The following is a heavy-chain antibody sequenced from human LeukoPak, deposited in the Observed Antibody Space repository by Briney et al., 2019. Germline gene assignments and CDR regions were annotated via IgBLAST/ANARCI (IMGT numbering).Heavy chain of an antibody. J-gene: IGHJ4*02. D-gene: IGHD3-22*01. CDR1: GGSISSSSYY. V-gene: IGHV4-39*07. CDR3: ATYSDITGSFDY. CDR2: IYYSGNT. Sequence: PSETLSLTCTVSGGSISSSSYYWAWIRQPPGKGLEWIGSIYYSGNTYYKSSLKSRVTIAVDTSKNQFSLKLNSVTAADTAVYYCATYSDITGSFDYWGQGTLVTVSS.